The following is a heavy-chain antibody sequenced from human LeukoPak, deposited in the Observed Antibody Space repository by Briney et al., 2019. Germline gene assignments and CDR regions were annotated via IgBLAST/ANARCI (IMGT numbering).Heavy chain of an antibody. CDR1: GFTFSSSD. J-gene: IGHJ4*02. CDR3: ARALEMATGIFDY. CDR2: ISWNSGSI. V-gene: IGHV3-9*01. Sequence: GGSLRLSCVASGFTFSSSDMHWVRHAPGKGLEWVSGISWNSGSIGYADSVKGRFTISRDNAKNSLYLQMNSLRAEDTALYYCARALEMATGIFDYWGQGTLVTVSS. D-gene: IGHD5-24*01.